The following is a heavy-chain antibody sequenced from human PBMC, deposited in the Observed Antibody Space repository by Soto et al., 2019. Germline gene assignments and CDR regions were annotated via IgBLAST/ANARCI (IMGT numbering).Heavy chain of an antibody. J-gene: IGHJ6*02. CDR3: ARAGGVRFSEWYNLGMDV. CDR2: IWYDGSNK. Sequence: GGSLRLSCAASGFTFSSYGMHWVRQAPGKGLEWVAVIWYDGSNKYYADSVKGRFTISRDNSKNTLYLQMNSLRAEDTAVYYSARAGGVRFSEWYNLGMDVWGQGTTATVSS. D-gene: IGHD3-3*01. V-gene: IGHV3-33*01. CDR1: GFTFSSYG.